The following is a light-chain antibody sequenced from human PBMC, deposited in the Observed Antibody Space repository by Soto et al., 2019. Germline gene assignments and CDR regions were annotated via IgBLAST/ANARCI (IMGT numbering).Light chain of an antibody. CDR2: DVN. J-gene: IGLJ2*01. CDR1: SGDIGPYNF. V-gene: IGLV2-14*03. CDR3: TSWKNSNPMI. Sequence: QSVLTQPASVSGSPGQSITISCTGTSGDIGPYNFFSWYQQHPGKAPKLMLYDVNIRPSGVSSRFSGSKSANTASLTISGLQAEDEADYYCTSWKNSNPMIFGGGTKLTVL.